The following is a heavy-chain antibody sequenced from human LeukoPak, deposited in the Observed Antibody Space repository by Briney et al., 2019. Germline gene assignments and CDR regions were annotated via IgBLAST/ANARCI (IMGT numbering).Heavy chain of an antibody. CDR2: IIPIFGTA. CDR1: GGTFSSYA. Sequence: SVKVSCKASGGTFSSYAISWVRQAPGQGLEWMGGIIPIFGTANYEQKFQGRVTITADESTSTAYMELSSLRSEDTAVYYCARDAAPTIFGVVTLDYWGQGTLVTVSS. J-gene: IGHJ4*02. CDR3: ARDAAPTIFGVVTLDY. V-gene: IGHV1-69*01. D-gene: IGHD3-3*01.